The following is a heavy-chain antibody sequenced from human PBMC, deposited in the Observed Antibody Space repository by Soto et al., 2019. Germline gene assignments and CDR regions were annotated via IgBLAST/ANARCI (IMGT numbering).Heavy chain of an antibody. J-gene: IGHJ6*02. V-gene: IGHV4-31*03. D-gene: IGHD2-15*01. Sequence: QVQLQESGPGLVKPSQTLSLTCTVSGGSISSGGYFWNWLRQDPGQGLEWIGYIYYTGTTYYNPSLKSRLTISQDTSKNQFSLRLSSVTAADTAVYYCGGIVARGDYYGMDVWGQGTTVTVSS. CDR3: GGIVARGDYYGMDV. CDR2: IYYTGTT. CDR1: GGSISSGGYF.